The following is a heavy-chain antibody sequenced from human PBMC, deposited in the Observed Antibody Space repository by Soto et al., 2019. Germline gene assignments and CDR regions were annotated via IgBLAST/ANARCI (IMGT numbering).Heavy chain of an antibody. D-gene: IGHD6-13*01. Sequence: QVPLEQSGSEVQKSGSSVKVSCKASGYSFSSHAITWVRQAPGQGLEWMGGIIPVFGTPTYAQKFQGRLTISADKSTNTPSLELRSLRSEDTAVYYCARGGALSTSWYWGDGLDSWGQGTQVTVSS. CDR3: ARGGALSTSWYWGDGLDS. V-gene: IGHV1-69*06. CDR1: GYSFSSHA. J-gene: IGHJ4*02. CDR2: IIPVFGTP.